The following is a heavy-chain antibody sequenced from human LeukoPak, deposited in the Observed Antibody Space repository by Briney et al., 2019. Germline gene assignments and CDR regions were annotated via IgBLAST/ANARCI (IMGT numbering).Heavy chain of an antibody. D-gene: IGHD1-26*01. J-gene: IGHJ6*02. CDR1: GGSFSGYY. CDR2: INHSGST. V-gene: IGHV4-34*01. Sequence: PSETLSLTCAVYGGSFSGYYWSWIRQPPGKGLEWIGEINHSGSTNYNPSLKSRVTISVDTSKNQFSLKLSSVTAADTAVYYCAREGPSKGGSYGMDVWGQGTTVTVSS. CDR3: AREGPSKGGSYGMDV.